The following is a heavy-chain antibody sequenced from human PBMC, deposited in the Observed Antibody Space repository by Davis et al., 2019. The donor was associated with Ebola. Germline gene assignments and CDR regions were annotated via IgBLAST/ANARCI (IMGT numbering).Heavy chain of an antibody. CDR2: IIGSGGST. Sequence: GESLKISCAASGFTFSSSAISWVRQAPGKGLDWVSAIIGSGGSTYYADSVKGRFTISRDDSKNTLYLRMNSLRAEDTAIYYCAKDKNYDFWSGYPHDAFDIWGQGTMVTVSS. D-gene: IGHD3-3*01. V-gene: IGHV3-23*01. CDR1: GFTFSSSA. J-gene: IGHJ3*02. CDR3: AKDKNYDFWSGYPHDAFDI.